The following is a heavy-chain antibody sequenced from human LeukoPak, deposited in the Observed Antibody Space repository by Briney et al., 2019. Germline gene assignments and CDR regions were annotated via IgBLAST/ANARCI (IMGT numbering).Heavy chain of an antibody. CDR1: GYSISSGYY. Sequence: SETLSLTCTVSGYSISSGYYWGWIRQPPGKGLEWIGSIYHSGSTYYNPSLKSRVTISVDTSKNQFSLKLSSVTAADTAVYYCARAGVRLWDFDYWGQGTLVTVSS. V-gene: IGHV4-38-2*02. D-gene: IGHD3-16*01. CDR3: ARAGVRLWDFDY. CDR2: IYHSGST. J-gene: IGHJ4*02.